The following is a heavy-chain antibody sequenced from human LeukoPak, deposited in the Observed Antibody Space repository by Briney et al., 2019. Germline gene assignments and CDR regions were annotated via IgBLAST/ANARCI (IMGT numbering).Heavy chain of an antibody. CDR2: INHSGST. D-gene: IGHD1-26*01. J-gene: IGHJ4*02. CDR3: ASGGSGSYSLGLFDY. V-gene: IGHV4-34*01. Sequence: SETLSLTCAVYGGSFSGYYWSWIRQPPGKGLEWIGEINHSGSTNYNPSLKSRVTISVDTSKNQSSLKLSSVTAADTAVYYCASGGSGSYSLGLFDYWGQGTLVTVSS. CDR1: GGSFSGYY.